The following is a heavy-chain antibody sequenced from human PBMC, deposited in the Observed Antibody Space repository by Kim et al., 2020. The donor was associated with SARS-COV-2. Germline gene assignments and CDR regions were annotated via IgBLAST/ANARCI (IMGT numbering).Heavy chain of an antibody. Sequence: GGSLRLSCAASGFTFRSYAMKWVRQAPGKGLEWVSAIRGGGGSTYYADSVKGRFTISRDNSKNPLNLQMNSLRAEDTAVYYCAKYSTSIPYGSGSYCDYWGQGTLVTVSS. CDR1: GFTFRSYA. V-gene: IGHV3-23*01. J-gene: IGHJ4*02. D-gene: IGHD3-10*01. CDR2: IRGGGGST. CDR3: AKYSTSIPYGSGSYCDY.